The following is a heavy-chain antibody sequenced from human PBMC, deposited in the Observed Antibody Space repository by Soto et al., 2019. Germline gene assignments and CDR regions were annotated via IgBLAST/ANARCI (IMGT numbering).Heavy chain of an antibody. Sequence: EVQLVQSGAEMRKPGESLKISCRASGYNFVDYWIGWVRQMPGKGLEWVGLIDPGDSDTRYSPSFLGQVTISVDRSISTAYLQWSSLTASDSAMYYCARLGNVGIVVATDWGQGTLVTVSS. CDR3: ARLGNVGIVVATD. CDR1: GYNFVDYW. J-gene: IGHJ4*02. D-gene: IGHD3-22*01. CDR2: IDPGDSDT. V-gene: IGHV5-51*01.